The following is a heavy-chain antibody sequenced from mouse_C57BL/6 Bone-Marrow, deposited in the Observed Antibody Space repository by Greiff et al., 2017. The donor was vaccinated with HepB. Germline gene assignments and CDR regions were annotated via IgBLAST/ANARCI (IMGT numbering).Heavy chain of an antibody. CDR3: AREGLRDYFDY. Sequence: QVQLKQPGAELVKPGASVKLSCKASGYTFTSYWMQWVKQRPGQGLEWIGEIDPSDSYTNYNQKFKGKATLTVDTSSSTAYMQLSSLTSEDSAVYYCAREGLRDYFDYWGQGTTLTVSS. V-gene: IGHV1-50*01. D-gene: IGHD2-4*01. CDR2: IDPSDSYT. J-gene: IGHJ2*01. CDR1: GYTFTSYW.